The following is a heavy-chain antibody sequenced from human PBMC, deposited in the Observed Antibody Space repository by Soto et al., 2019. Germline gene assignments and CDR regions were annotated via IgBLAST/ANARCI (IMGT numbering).Heavy chain of an antibody. D-gene: IGHD1-7*01. CDR1: GFTFDDYG. V-gene: IGHV3-20*01. CDR3: VRVIELLRLAPDYYYYMDV. Sequence: PGGSLRLSCASSGFTFDDYGMSWVRQAPGKGLEWVSGINWNGGSTGYADSVKGRFTISRDNAKNSLYLQMNSLRAEDTALYHCVRVIELLRLAPDYYYYMDVWGKGTTVTVSS. J-gene: IGHJ6*03. CDR2: INWNGGST.